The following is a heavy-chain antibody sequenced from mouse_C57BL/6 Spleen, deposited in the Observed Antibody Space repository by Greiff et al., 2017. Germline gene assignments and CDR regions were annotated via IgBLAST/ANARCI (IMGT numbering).Heavy chain of an antibody. Sequence: QVTLKESGPELVMPGASVKISCKASGYAFSSSWMNWVKQRPGKGLEWIGRIYPGDGDPNYNGKFKGKATLPADKSSSTAYMQLSSLPSEDCAVYFCARDGSYAMDCWGKGTSVTVSS. CDR3: ARDGSYAMDC. V-gene: IGHV1-82*01. CDR2: IYPGDGDP. CDR1: GYAFSSSW. J-gene: IGHJ4*01.